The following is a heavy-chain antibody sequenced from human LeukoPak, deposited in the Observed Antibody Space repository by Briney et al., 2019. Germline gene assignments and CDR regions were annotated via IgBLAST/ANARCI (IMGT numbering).Heavy chain of an antibody. D-gene: IGHD1-1*01. CDR1: GFTSSTCA. Sequence: GGSLRLSCAASGFTSSTCAMSWIRQAPGKGLEWVSAISTSGEYKYYGDSVKGRFTISRDNSQDTLYLQMNSLRVEDTAIYYCARSRTDNSREGIDYWGQGALVTVS. V-gene: IGHV3-23*01. CDR3: ARSRTDNSREGIDY. J-gene: IGHJ4*02. CDR2: ISTSGEYK.